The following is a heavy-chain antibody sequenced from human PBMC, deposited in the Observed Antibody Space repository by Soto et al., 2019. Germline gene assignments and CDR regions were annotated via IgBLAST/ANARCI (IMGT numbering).Heavy chain of an antibody. CDR1: GFTFSSYA. V-gene: IGHV3-30-3*01. Sequence: GSLRLSCAASGFTFSSYAMHWVRQAPGKGLEWVAVISYDGSNKYYADSVKGRFTISRDNSKNTLYLQMNSLRAEDTAVYYCARDLGEGSWSYSYYGMDVWGQGTTVTVSS. J-gene: IGHJ6*02. CDR2: ISYDGSNK. CDR3: ARDLGEGSWSYSYYGMDV. D-gene: IGHD6-13*01.